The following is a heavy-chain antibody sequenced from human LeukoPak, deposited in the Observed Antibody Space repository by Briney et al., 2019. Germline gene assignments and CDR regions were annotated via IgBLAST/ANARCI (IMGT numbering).Heavy chain of an antibody. CDR1: GYSFNRYW. CDR2: IYPGDSDA. J-gene: IGHJ2*01. Sequence: PGESLKIFCKGSGYSFNRYWIAWVRQMPGKGLEWMGIIYPGDSDARYSPSFQGQVTISADKSISTAYLQWSSLKASDTAMYYCARQGSNGGYRWYFDLWGRGTLVTVSS. D-gene: IGHD5-12*01. V-gene: IGHV5-51*01. CDR3: ARQGSNGGYRWYFDL.